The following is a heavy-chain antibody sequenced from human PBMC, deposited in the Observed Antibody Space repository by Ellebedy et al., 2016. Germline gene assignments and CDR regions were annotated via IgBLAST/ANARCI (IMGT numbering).Heavy chain of an antibody. CDR1: GFTFSSYA. Sequence: GGSLRLXXAASGFTFSSYAMSWVRQAPGKGLEWVSSISGSGGNTYYTDSVEGRFTISRDNSKHTLYLQMNSLRAEDTAIYYCTKGGTATGHILHDYWGQGTQVTVSS. D-gene: IGHD6-13*01. CDR3: TKGGTATGHILHDY. CDR2: ISGSGGNT. J-gene: IGHJ4*02. V-gene: IGHV3-23*01.